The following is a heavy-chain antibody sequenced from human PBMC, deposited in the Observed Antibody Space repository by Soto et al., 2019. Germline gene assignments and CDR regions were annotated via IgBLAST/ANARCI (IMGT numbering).Heavy chain of an antibody. Sequence: GESLKISCKGSGYSFTSYWNGWVRQMPGKGLEWMGIIYPGDSDTRYSPSFQGQVTISADKSISTAYLQWSSLKASDTAMYYCARGSGYDSDYYYGMDVWGQGTTVTVSS. CDR1: GYSFTSYW. J-gene: IGHJ6*02. CDR3: ARGSGYDSDYYYGMDV. CDR2: IYPGDSDT. V-gene: IGHV5-51*01. D-gene: IGHD5-12*01.